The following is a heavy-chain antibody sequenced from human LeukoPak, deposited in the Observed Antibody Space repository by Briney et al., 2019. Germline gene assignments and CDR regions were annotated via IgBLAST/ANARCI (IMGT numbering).Heavy chain of an antibody. CDR3: AKILRYFDWPALDY. V-gene: IGHV3-23*01. Sequence: GGSLRLSCAAFGFTFSSYAMSWVRQAPGKGLEWVSAISGSGGSTYYADSVKGRFTISRDNSESTLYLQMNSLRAEDTAVYYCAKILRYFDWPALDYWGQGTLVTVSS. J-gene: IGHJ4*02. CDR2: ISGSGGST. CDR1: GFTFSSYA. D-gene: IGHD3-9*01.